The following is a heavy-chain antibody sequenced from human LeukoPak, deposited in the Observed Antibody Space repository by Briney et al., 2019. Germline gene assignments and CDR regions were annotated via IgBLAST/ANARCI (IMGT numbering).Heavy chain of an antibody. CDR1: GFTVSSNY. Sequence: PGGSLRLSCAASGFTVSSNYMSWVRQAPGKGLEWVSVIYSGGSTYYADSVKDRFTISRDNSKNTLYLQMNSLRAEDTAVYYCARHLRGAFDIWGQGTMVTVSS. V-gene: IGHV3-66*04. J-gene: IGHJ3*02. CDR2: IYSGGST. CDR3: ARHLRGAFDI.